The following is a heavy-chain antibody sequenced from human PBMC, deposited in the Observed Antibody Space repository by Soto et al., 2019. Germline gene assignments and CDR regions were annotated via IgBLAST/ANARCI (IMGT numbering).Heavy chain of an antibody. CDR2: IYYSGST. J-gene: IGHJ4*02. CDR1: NDSISTYY. D-gene: IGHD7-27*01. V-gene: IGHV4-59*08. Sequence: QVQLQESGPGLVKPSETLSLTCTVSNDSISTYYWTWIRQPPGKGLEWIGFIYYSGSTNYNPSLQSRFTISVDTSKNQFSLKMNSVTAADTAVYYCARPGRDWGALHYWGQETLVTVSS. CDR3: ARPGRDWGALHY.